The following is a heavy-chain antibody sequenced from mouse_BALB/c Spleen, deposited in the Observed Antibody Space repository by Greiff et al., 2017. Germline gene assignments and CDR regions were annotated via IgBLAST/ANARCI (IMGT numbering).Heavy chain of an antibody. CDR1: GFTFSSFG. Sequence: VQLVESGGGLVQPGGSRKLSCAASGFTFSSFGMHWVRQAPEKGLEWVAYISSGSSTIYYADTVKGRFTISRDNPKNTLFLQMTSLRSEDTAMYYCARRGAYYRYDGYAMDYWGQGTSVTVSS. J-gene: IGHJ4*01. CDR2: ISSGSSTI. V-gene: IGHV5-17*02. D-gene: IGHD2-14*01. CDR3: ARRGAYYRYDGYAMDY.